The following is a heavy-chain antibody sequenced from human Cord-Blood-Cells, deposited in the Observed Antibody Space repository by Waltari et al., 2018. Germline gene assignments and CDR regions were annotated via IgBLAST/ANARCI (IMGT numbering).Heavy chain of an antibody. CDR2: IGTAGDT. J-gene: IGHJ4*02. Sequence: FTFSSYDMHWVRQATGKGLEWVSAIGTAGDTYYPGSVKGRFTISRENAKNSLYLQMNSLRAGDTAVYYCARGSSNDYWGQGTLVTVSS. V-gene: IGHV3-13*01. D-gene: IGHD6-19*01. CDR3: ARGSSNDY. CDR1: FTFSSYD.